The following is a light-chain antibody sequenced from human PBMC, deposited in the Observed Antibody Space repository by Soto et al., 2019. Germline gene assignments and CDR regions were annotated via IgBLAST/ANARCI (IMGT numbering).Light chain of an antibody. Sequence: EIVMTQSPATLSGSPGERATLSCRASQSVNSNLAWYRQKPGQDPRLLISDASTRATGVPARFSGSGSGTEFTLTISSLQSEDSGIYYCQQYNFWPPLTFGGGTKVEIK. CDR2: DAS. J-gene: IGKJ4*01. CDR1: QSVNSN. CDR3: QQYNFWPPLT. V-gene: IGKV3-15*01.